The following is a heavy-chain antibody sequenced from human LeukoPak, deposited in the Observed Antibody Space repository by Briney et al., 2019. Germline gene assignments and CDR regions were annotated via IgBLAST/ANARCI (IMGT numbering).Heavy chain of an antibody. V-gene: IGHV3-23*01. CDR3: AKDLTAQACDH. D-gene: IGHD1-14*01. Sequence: PGGSLRLSCAASGFTFSSYVMSWVRQAPGKGLEWVSVISGSGGSTYYADSVKGRFTISRDNSKNTLYLQMNSLRVEDMAVYYCAKDLTAQACDHWGQGTLVTVSS. CDR2: ISGSGGST. J-gene: IGHJ4*02. CDR1: GFTFSSYV.